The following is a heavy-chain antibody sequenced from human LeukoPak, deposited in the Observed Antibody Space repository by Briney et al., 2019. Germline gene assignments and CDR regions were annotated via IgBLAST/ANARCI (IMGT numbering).Heavy chain of an antibody. V-gene: IGHV3-7*01. CDR1: GFTFSSYW. D-gene: IGHD2-15*01. Sequence: GGSLRLSCAASGFTFSSYWMSWVRQAPGKGLEWVANIKQDGTEKYYVDSLKGRFTISRDNAKNSLFLQMNSLRVEDTAVYYCARGTYNSAGTFDYWGQGTLVTVSS. J-gene: IGHJ4*02. CDR2: IKQDGTEK. CDR3: ARGTYNSAGTFDY.